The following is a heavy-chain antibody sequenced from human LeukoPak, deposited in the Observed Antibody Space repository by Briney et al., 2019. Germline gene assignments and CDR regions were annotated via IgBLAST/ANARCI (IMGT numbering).Heavy chain of an antibody. J-gene: IGHJ6*02. Sequence: GGSLRLSCTASGLTFGDYAMSWVRQAPGKGLEWVGFIRSKAYGGTTEYAASVKGRFTISRDDSKSIAYLQMNSLKTEDTAVYYCTREASQNPYYYYYGMDVWGQGTTVTVSS. D-gene: IGHD6-6*01. CDR3: TREASQNPYYYYYGMDV. CDR1: GLTFGDYA. V-gene: IGHV3-49*04. CDR2: IRSKAYGGTT.